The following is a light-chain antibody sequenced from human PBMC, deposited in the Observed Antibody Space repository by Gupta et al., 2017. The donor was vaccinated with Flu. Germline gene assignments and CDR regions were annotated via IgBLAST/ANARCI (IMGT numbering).Light chain of an antibody. J-gene: IGLJ3*02. Sequence: LGQMARITCSGEALTKKYAYWYQQKPGQFPVLVIYKDSERPAGIPERFSGSSSGTIVTLTISGVQAEDEADYYCLSADSSGTWVFGGGTKLTVL. CDR1: ALTKKY. CDR3: LSADSSGTWV. V-gene: IGLV3-16*01. CDR2: KDS.